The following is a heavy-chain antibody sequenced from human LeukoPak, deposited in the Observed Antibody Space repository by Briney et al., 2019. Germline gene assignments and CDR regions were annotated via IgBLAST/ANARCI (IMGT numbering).Heavy chain of an antibody. CDR1: GGSISSGGYS. V-gene: IGHV4-30-2*01. J-gene: IGHJ4*02. Sequence: SETLSLTCAVSGGSISSGGYSWSWIRQPPGKGLEWIGYIYHSGSTYYNPPLKSRVTISVDRSKNQFSLKLSSVTAADTAVYYCASAPSEVTFDYWGQGTLVTVSS. CDR3: ASAPSEVTFDY. CDR2: IYHSGST. D-gene: IGHD2-21*02.